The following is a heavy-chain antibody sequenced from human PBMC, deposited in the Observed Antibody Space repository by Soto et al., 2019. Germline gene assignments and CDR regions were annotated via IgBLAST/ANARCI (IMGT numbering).Heavy chain of an antibody. D-gene: IGHD3-9*01. J-gene: IGHJ4*02. Sequence: QVQLVQSGAEVKKPGASVKVSCKASGYTFTSYGISWVRQAPGQGLEWMGWISAYNGNTNYAQKLQGRVTMTTDTSTSTAYMELMSLRSDDTAVYYCARGDYDILTGYYSFYFDYWGQGTLVTVSS. CDR3: ARGDYDILTGYYSFYFDY. CDR2: ISAYNGNT. V-gene: IGHV1-18*01. CDR1: GYTFTSYG.